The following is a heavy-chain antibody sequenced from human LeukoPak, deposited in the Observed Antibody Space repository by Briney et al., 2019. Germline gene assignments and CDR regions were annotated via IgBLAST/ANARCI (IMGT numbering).Heavy chain of an antibody. Sequence: GGSLRLSCAASGFTFSSYSVNWVRQAPGKGLEWVSSISSSSSYIYYADSVKGRFTISRDNAKNSLYLQMNSLRAEDTAVYYCARGGGDYATHAFDIWGQGTMVTVSS. CDR2: ISSSSSYI. CDR3: ARGGGDYATHAFDI. J-gene: IGHJ3*02. D-gene: IGHD4-17*01. CDR1: GFTFSSYS. V-gene: IGHV3-21*01.